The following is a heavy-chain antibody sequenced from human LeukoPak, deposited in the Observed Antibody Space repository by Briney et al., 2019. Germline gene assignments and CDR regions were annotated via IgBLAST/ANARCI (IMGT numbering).Heavy chain of an antibody. Sequence: GGSLRLSCAASGFSFSSYEMNWVRQAPGKGLEWVSYISSSGSTIYYADSVKGRFTISRDNAKNSLYLQMNSLRAEDTAVYYCARDRYDSSGYYQRDVWGQGTTVTVSS. J-gene: IGHJ6*02. CDR2: ISSSGSTI. CDR1: GFSFSSYE. D-gene: IGHD3-22*01. V-gene: IGHV3-48*03. CDR3: ARDRYDSSGYYQRDV.